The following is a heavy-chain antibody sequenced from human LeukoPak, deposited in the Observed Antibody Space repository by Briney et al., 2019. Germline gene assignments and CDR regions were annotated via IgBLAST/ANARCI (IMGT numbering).Heavy chain of an antibody. J-gene: IGHJ5*02. Sequence: GASVKVSCKASGYTFTGYYVHWVRQAPGQGLEWMGWINPNSGGTDSAQKFQGRVTMTRDTSISTAYMELSRLRSDDTAVYYCARTPQWELLNWFDPWGQGTLVIVSS. D-gene: IGHD1-26*01. V-gene: IGHV1-2*02. CDR3: ARTPQWELLNWFDP. CDR1: GYTFTGYY. CDR2: INPNSGGT.